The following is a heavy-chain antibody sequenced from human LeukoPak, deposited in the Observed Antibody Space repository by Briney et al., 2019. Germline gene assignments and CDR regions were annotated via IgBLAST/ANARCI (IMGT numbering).Heavy chain of an antibody. CDR3: AREGAGDFYDSSGNPAGDAFVS. CDR2: IYHTGYS. D-gene: IGHD3-22*01. J-gene: IGHJ3*02. Sequence: PSETLSLTCSVSNYSLKRGYYWGWIRQPPGKGLEWIGNIYHTGYSYSNPSLKSRVSLSVDTSKNQFSLRLSSVTAADAAVYFCAREGAGDFYDSSGNPAGDAFVSWGQGTMVIVSS. V-gene: IGHV4-38-2*02. CDR1: NYSLKRGYY.